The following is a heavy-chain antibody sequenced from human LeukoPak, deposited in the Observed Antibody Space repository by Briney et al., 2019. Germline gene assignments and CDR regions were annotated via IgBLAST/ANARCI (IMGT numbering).Heavy chain of an antibody. Sequence: GGSLRLSCAASGFTFTSYTMNWVRQAPGKGLEWVANIREDGSEKHYVDSVKGRFTISRDNAKNSLYLQVNSLRAEDTAVYYCARGTDSSGWWYFDYWGQGTLVTVSS. J-gene: IGHJ4*02. V-gene: IGHV3-7*03. D-gene: IGHD6-19*01. CDR2: IREDGSEK. CDR1: GFTFTSYT. CDR3: ARGTDSSGWWYFDY.